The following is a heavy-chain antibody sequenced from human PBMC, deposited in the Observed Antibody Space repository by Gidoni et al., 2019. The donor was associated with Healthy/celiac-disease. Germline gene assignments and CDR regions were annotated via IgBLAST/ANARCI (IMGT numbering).Heavy chain of an antibody. J-gene: IGHJ5*02. V-gene: IGHV1-2*04. CDR3: ARVVPSIAARPRGNLFDP. D-gene: IGHD6-6*01. Sequence: QVQLVQSGAEVKKPGASVKVSCKASGYTVTGYYMHWVRQAPGQGLEWMGWINPNSGGTNYAQQLQGWVTMTWDTSLSTAYMELSRLRSDYTAVYYCARVVPSIAARPRGNLFDPWGQGTLVTVSS. CDR2: INPNSGGT. CDR1: GYTVTGYY.